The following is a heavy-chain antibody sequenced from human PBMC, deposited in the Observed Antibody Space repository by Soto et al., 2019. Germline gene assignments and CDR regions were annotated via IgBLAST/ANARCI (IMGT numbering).Heavy chain of an antibody. CDR1: GYTFTSYY. J-gene: IGHJ4*02. Sequence: GASVKVSCKASGYTFTSYYMHWVRQAPGQGLEWMAIINPTGGSTSYAQKFQGRVTMTCDTFTSTVYMELTSLRSEDTAVYYCARDVGAVAVAGWYYFDYWGQGTLVTVSS. D-gene: IGHD6-19*01. CDR3: ARDVGAVAVAGWYYFDY. V-gene: IGHV1-46*01. CDR2: INPTGGST.